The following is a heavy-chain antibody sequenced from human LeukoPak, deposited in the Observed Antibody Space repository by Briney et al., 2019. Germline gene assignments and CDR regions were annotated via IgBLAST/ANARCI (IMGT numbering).Heavy chain of an antibody. CDR2: FDAEERET. Sequence: ASVKVSCKVSGYTLTELSMHWVRQAPGKGLEWMGGFDAEERETIYAQKFQGRVTMTEDTSTDTAYMELSRLRSDDTAVYYCARDRLSVRGVTKPTHANYFDYWGQGTLVTVSS. V-gene: IGHV1-24*01. CDR1: GYTLTELS. J-gene: IGHJ4*02. CDR3: ARDRLSVRGVTKPTHANYFDY. D-gene: IGHD3-10*01.